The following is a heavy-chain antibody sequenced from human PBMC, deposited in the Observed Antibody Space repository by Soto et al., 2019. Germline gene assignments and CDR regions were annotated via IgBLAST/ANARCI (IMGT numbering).Heavy chain of an antibody. Sequence: ASVKVSCKGSGGTFNRYTITWVRQAPGQGLEWMGRIIPMFGNTNYAQKLQGRVTMTTDTSTSTAYMELRSLRSDDTAVYYCARLIVGATWFDPWGQGTLVTVSS. V-gene: IGHV1-18*01. CDR3: ARLIVGATWFDP. CDR2: IIPMFGNT. D-gene: IGHD1-26*01. CDR1: GGTFNRYT. J-gene: IGHJ5*02.